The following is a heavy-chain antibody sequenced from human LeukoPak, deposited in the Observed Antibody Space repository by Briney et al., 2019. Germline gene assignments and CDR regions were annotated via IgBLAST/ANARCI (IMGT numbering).Heavy chain of an antibody. CDR1: GGTFSSYA. CDR3: ARGYCSSTSCPNHYYYYYMNV. CDR2: IIPIFGTA. D-gene: IGHD2-2*01. V-gene: IGHV1-69*13. J-gene: IGHJ6*03. Sequence: SVKVSCKASGGTFSSYAISWVRQAPGQGLEWMGGIIPIFGTANYAQKFQGRVTITADESTSTAYMELSSLRSEDTAVYYCARGYCSSTSCPNHYYYYYMNVWGKGTTVTVSS.